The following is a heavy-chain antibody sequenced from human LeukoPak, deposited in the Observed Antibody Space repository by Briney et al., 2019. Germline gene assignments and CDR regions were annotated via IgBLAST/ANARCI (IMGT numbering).Heavy chain of an antibody. J-gene: IGHJ4*02. CDR2: FYSGGSR. CDR1: GFTVSSNY. V-gene: IGHV3-53*01. CDR3: ARETPATYDSSGHFDY. Sequence: GGSLRLSCAASGFTVSSNYMSWVRQAPGKGLEWVSVFYSGGSRYYADSVKGRLTISRDNSKNTLYFQMNSLRAEDTAVYYCARETPATYDSSGHFDYWGQGTLVTVSS. D-gene: IGHD3-22*01.